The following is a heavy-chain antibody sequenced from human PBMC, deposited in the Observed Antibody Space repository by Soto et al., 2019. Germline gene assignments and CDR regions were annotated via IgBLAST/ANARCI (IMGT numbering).Heavy chain of an antibody. V-gene: IGHV3-15*01. CDR2: IKSKTDGGTT. Sequence: EVQLVESGGGLVKPGGSLRLSCAASGFTFSNAWMSWVRQAPGKGLEWVGRIKSKTDGGTTDYAAPVKGRFTISRDDSKNTLYLQMNSLKTEDTAVYYCTTEWGEAEIRGYNDYYYYYGMDVWGQGTTVTVSS. D-gene: IGHD5-18*01. CDR1: GFTFSNAW. J-gene: IGHJ6*02. CDR3: TTEWGEAEIRGYNDYYYYYGMDV.